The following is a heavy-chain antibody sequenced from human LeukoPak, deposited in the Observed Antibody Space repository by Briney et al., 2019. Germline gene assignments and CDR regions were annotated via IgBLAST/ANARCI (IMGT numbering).Heavy chain of an antibody. CDR1: GFTFSSYG. Sequence: GGSLRLSCAASGFTFSSYGMSWVRQAPGKGLEWVSRLSGSGGRISYTDSVKGRFTISRDNSKNTLHLQMNSLRAEDTAAYYCAKFAQRYCSGGSCHPFDYWGQGSLVAVSS. CDR2: LSGSGGRI. J-gene: IGHJ4*02. V-gene: IGHV3-23*01. D-gene: IGHD2-15*01. CDR3: AKFAQRYCSGGSCHPFDY.